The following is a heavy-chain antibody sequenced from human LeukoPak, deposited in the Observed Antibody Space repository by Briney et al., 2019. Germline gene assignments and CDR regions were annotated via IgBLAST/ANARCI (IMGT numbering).Heavy chain of an antibody. CDR1: GFTFSTYT. D-gene: IGHD2-15*01. V-gene: IGHV3-48*01. J-gene: IGHJ3*02. CDR3: EVAAGDAFDI. Sequence: GGSLRLSCAASGFTFSTYTMNWVRQAPGQGLEWVSLISSTGSPIYYADSVKGRFTISRDNAKSSLYLQMNGLRAEDTAVYYCEVAAGDAFDIWGQGTMVTVSS. CDR2: ISSTGSPI.